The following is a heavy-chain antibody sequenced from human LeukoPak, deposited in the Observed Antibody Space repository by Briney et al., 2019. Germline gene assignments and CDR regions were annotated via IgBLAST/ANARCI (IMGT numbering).Heavy chain of an antibody. CDR1: GYTFTSYD. CDR2: MSPNSGDT. D-gene: IGHD3-10*01. CDR3: ARELHVTRDDY. V-gene: IGHV1-8*01. Sequence: ASVKVSCKASGYTFTSYDINWVRQATGQGLEWMGWMSPNSGDTGYAQKFQGRVTMTRNTSISTAYLGLSSLRSDDTAVYYCARELHVTRDDYWGQGTLVTVSS. J-gene: IGHJ4*02.